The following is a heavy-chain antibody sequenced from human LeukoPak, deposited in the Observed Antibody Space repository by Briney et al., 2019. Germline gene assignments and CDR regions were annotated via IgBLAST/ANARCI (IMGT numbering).Heavy chain of an antibody. CDR1: GFTFSSYN. D-gene: IGHD2-21*02. CDR2: ISYDGSNK. Sequence: PGGSLRLSCEASGFTFSSYNMNWVRQAPGKGLEWVAVISYDGSNKYYADSVKGRFTISRDNSKNTLYLQMNSLRAEDTAVYYCAKGASRITEDCGGDCYPYYWYFDLWGRGTLVTVSS. CDR3: AKGASRITEDCGGDCYPYYWYFDL. J-gene: IGHJ2*01. V-gene: IGHV3-30*18.